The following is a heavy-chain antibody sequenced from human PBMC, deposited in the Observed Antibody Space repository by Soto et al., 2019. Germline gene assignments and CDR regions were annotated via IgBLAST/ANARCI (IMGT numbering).Heavy chain of an antibody. Sequence: QVQLVESGGGVVQPGRSLRLSCAASAFTFRSYRIHWVRQAPGTGLDWVAVISYDASDKYYADSVKGRFTISRDNSKNTLYLQLNSLRAEDTAVYYCVKERYGQLWLEDYGMDVWGQGTTVTVSS. D-gene: IGHD5-18*01. CDR3: VKERYGQLWLEDYGMDV. CDR2: ISYDASDK. V-gene: IGHV3-30*18. CDR1: AFTFRSYR. J-gene: IGHJ6*02.